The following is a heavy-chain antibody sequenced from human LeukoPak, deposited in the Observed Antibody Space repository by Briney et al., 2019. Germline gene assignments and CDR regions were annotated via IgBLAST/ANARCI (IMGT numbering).Heavy chain of an antibody. CDR1: GGSISSSSYY. D-gene: IGHD3-22*01. CDR2: IYYSGST. Sequence: SETLSLTCTVSGGSISSSSYYWGWIRQPPGKGLEWIGSIYYSGSTYYNPSLKSRVTISVDTSKNQLSLKVNSVTAADTAVYYCAREASFYDSSGFDCWGQGTLVTVSS. CDR3: AREASFYDSSGFDC. J-gene: IGHJ4*02. V-gene: IGHV4-39*07.